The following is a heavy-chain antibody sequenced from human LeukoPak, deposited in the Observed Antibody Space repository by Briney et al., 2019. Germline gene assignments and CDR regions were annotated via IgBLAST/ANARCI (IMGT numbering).Heavy chain of an antibody. CDR1: GFTFSSYA. CDR2: ICSSGGTT. D-gene: IGHD2-15*01. V-gene: IGHV3-23*01. Sequence: PGGSLRLSCAASGFTFSSYAMSWVRRAPGKGLEWVSSICSSGGTTYYADSVKGRFTVSRDNSKNTLYLQMSSLRAEDTAVYYCANQARRTGYYFDYWGQGTLVTVSS. CDR3: ANQARRTGYYFDY. J-gene: IGHJ4*02.